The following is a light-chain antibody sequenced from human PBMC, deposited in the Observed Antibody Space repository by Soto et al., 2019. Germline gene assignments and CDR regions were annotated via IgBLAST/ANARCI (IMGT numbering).Light chain of an antibody. CDR3: LLYYSETVV. CDR2: DTS. CDR1: TGAVTSGHY. Sequence: QAVVTQEPSLIVSPGGTVTLTCGSSTGAVTSGHYPHWFQQKPDQAPSTLIYDTSIKHSWTPARFSGSLLGGKAALTLSGAQPADEADYYCLLYYSETVVFGGGTKLTVL. V-gene: IGLV7-46*01. J-gene: IGLJ2*01.